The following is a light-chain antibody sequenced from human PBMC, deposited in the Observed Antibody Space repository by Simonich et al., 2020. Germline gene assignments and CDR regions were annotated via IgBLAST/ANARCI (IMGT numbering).Light chain of an antibody. CDR3: QQYYSTPPT. V-gene: IGKV4-1*01. CDR1: QRVLYSSNNKNY. CDR2: WAS. Sequence: DIVMTQSPDSLAVSLGERATIHCKSSQRVLYSSNNKNYLAWYQQKPGQPPKLLIYWASTREPGVPDRFSGSGSGTDFTLTISSLQAEDVAVYYCQQYYSTPPTFGGGTKVEIK. J-gene: IGKJ4*01.